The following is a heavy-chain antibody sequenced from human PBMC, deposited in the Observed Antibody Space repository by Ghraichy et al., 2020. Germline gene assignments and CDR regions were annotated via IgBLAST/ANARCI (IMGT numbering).Heavy chain of an antibody. D-gene: IGHD2-2*01. CDR3: ARDNIALVTVSAASLFDS. J-gene: IGHJ4*02. CDR1: GGTFSGYF. CDR2: IDHTGST. V-gene: IGHV4-34*01. Sequence: SETLSLTCAVYGGTFSGYFWSWIRQPPGKGLEWIGDIDHTGSTNYNPSLRSRVSISLDRSKNQPSLKVTSVTAADTAVYFCARDNIALVTVSAASLFDSWGQGTLVTVSS.